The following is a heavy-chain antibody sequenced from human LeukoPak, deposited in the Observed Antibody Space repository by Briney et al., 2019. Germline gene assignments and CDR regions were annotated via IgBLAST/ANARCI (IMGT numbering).Heavy chain of an antibody. J-gene: IGHJ4*02. CDR3: ARVVAAAGLFDY. Sequence: TSETLSLTCTVSGGSISSGGYYWSWIRQHPGKGLEWIGYIYYSGSTYYNPSLKSRVTISVDTSKNQFSLKLSSVTAADTAVYYCARVVAAAGLFDYWGQGTLVTVSS. CDR1: GGSISSGGYY. CDR2: IYYSGST. D-gene: IGHD6-13*01. V-gene: IGHV4-31*03.